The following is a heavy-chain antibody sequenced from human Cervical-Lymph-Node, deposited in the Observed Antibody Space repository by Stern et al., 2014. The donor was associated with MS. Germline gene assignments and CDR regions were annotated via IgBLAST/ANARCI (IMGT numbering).Heavy chain of an antibody. D-gene: IGHD3-22*01. CDR2: ISGSGGSP. CDR1: GFTFSSYA. CDR3: AKSWVYYDSSGYYFDY. J-gene: IGHJ4*02. Sequence: EVQLVESGGGLVQPGGSLRLSCAASGFTFSSYAMSWVRQAPGQGLEWVSAISGSGGSPYYADSVKGRFTISRDNSKNTLYLQMNSLRAEDTAVYYCAKSWVYYDSSGYYFDYWGQGTLVTVSS. V-gene: IGHV3-23*04.